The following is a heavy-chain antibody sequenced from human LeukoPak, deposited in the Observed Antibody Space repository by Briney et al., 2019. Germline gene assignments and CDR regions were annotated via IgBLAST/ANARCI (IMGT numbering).Heavy chain of an antibody. CDR1: GYTFTSYG. J-gene: IGHJ4*02. CDR2: IIPIFGTA. Sequence: GASVKVSCKASGYTFTSYGISWVRQAPGQGLEWMGGIIPIFGTANYAQKFQGRVTITADESTSTAYMELSSLRSEDTAVYYCARDLDQYSGRFGGFGHDFWGQGTLVTVSS. CDR3: ARDLDQYSGRFGGFGHDF. V-gene: IGHV1-69*13. D-gene: IGHD1-26*01.